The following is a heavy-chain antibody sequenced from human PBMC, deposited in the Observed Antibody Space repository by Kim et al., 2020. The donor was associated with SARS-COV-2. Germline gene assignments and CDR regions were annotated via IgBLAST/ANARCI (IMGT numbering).Heavy chain of an antibody. CDR2: IGTSGTTA. V-gene: IGHV3-11*01. D-gene: IGHD1-1*01. J-gene: IGHJ5*02. Sequence: GGSLRFSCEASGINLSDYFMGWIRQAPGKGLAWLANIGTSGTTAEYAASVEGRFTISRDNAKNSLYLQLNNLRVDDTAMYYCARSLGDHDPSGIPWGQGTQVTVSS. CDR3: ARSLGDHDPSGIP. CDR1: GINLSDYF.